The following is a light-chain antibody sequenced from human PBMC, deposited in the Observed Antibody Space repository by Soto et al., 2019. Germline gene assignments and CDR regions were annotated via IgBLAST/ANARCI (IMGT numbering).Light chain of an antibody. J-gene: IGLJ1*01. Sequence: QSALTQPASVSGPLGQSIVISCTGSSSDIGSYDLVSWYQQYPGKAPKVVIFEGTKRPSGVSNRFSCSKSGNTASLTISGLQTEDEADYYCCSYAGSRTYVFGAGTKLTVL. CDR1: SSDIGSYDL. V-gene: IGLV2-23*01. CDR3: CSYAGSRTYV. CDR2: EGT.